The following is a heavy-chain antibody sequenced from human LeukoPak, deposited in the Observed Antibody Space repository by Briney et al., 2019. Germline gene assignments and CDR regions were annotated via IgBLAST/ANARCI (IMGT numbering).Heavy chain of an antibody. CDR1: GYTFTSYA. J-gene: IGHJ4*02. V-gene: IGHV1-18*01. CDR2: ISAYNGNT. Sequence: ASVKVSCKASGYTFTSYAMHWVRQAPGQRLEWMGWISAYNGNTNYAQKLQGRVTMTTDTSTSTAYMELRSLRSDDTAVYYCARGSIAVAGTGLCDYWGQGTLVTVSS. CDR3: ARGSIAVAGTGLCDY. D-gene: IGHD6-19*01.